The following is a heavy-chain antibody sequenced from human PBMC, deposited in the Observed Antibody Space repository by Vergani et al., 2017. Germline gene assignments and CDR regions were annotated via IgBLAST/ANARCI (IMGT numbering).Heavy chain of an antibody. D-gene: IGHD6-19*01. V-gene: IGHV4-39*01. CDR2: IYYTGTT. CDR1: GVSIGSNSYY. CDR3: TRRERSGWAGYFQH. Sequence: QLQLQESGPGLVKPSETLSLTCTVSGVSIGSNSYYWGWIRQPPGKGLEWIGTIYYTGTTYYNEAHKSRLTISVDTSKNQFSLNLTSVTAADTAVYYCTRRERSGWAGYFQHWGQGTLVSASS. J-gene: IGHJ1*01.